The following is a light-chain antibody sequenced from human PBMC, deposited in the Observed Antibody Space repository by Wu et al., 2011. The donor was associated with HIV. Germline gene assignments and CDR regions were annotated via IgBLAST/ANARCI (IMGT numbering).Light chain of an antibody. CDR2: GGS. CDR1: QSISRSY. J-gene: IGKJ2*03. CDR3: QQRRNWPRS. Sequence: EIVLTQSPGTLSLPPGTRATLSCRASQSISRSYLAWYQQKLGQAPRLLIYGGSSRATGIPDRFSGRGSGTDFTLTISSLEPEDFAVYYCQQRRNWPRSFGQGPSWRS. V-gene: IGKV3D-20*02.